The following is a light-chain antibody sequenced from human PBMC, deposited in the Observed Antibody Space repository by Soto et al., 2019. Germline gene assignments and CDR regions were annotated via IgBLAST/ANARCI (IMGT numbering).Light chain of an antibody. CDR1: QSVLSTSNNKNY. J-gene: IGKJ4*01. CDR3: QQHFTAPLT. CDR2: WAS. V-gene: IGKV4-1*01. Sequence: DIVMTQSPDSLAVSLGERATINCKSSQSVLSTSNNKNYLSWHQQKPGQPPRLLIYWASTRESGVPDRFSGSGSGTDFTLTISSLQAEDVAIYYCQQHFTAPLTFGGGTKV.